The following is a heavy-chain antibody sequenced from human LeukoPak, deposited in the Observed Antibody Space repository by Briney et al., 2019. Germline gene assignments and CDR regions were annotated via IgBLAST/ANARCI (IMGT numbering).Heavy chain of an antibody. V-gene: IGHV3-49*04. Sequence: PGGSLRLSCAASGFTVSSNYMSWVRQAPGKGLEWVGFIRSKADGGTADYAASVKGRFTISRDDSKSILYLQMNSLKTEDTAIYYCTRDPLYDYWGQGNLVTVSS. J-gene: IGHJ4*02. CDR1: GFTVSSNY. CDR3: TRDPLYDY. CDR2: IRSKADGGTA.